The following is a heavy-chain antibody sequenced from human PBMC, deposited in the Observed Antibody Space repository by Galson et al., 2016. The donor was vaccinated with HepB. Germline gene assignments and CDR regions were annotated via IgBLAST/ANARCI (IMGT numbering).Heavy chain of an antibody. Sequence: SVKVSCKASGYTFTSYGISWVRQAPGQGLEWMGWISGYNGNTNYAEKLQGRVTMTTDTSTSTAYMELRSLRSDDTAVYYCAGGRWLQFSEYYGMDVWGQGTTVTVSS. CDR3: AGGRWLQFSEYYGMDV. J-gene: IGHJ6*02. CDR1: GYTFTSYG. V-gene: IGHV1-18*04. D-gene: IGHD5-24*01. CDR2: ISGYNGNT.